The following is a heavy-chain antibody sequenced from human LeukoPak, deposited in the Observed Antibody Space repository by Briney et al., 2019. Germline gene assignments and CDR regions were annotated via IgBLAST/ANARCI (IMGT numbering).Heavy chain of an antibody. Sequence: SQTLSLTCTVSGGSISSGSYYWSWIRQPAGKGLVWIGRIYTSGSTNYNPSLKSRVTISVDTSKNQFSLKLSSVTAADTAVYYCARDRGYRVVVYYYYYMDVWGKGTTVTVSS. V-gene: IGHV4-61*02. J-gene: IGHJ6*03. CDR3: ARDRGYRVVVYYYYYMDV. D-gene: IGHD5-12*01. CDR2: IYTSGST. CDR1: GGSISSGSYY.